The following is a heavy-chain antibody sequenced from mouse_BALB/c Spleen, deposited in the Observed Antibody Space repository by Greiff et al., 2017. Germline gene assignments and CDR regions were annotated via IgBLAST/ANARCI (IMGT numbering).Heavy chain of an antibody. CDR2: ISSGGST. CDR3: AREGGGYDGEFAY. CDR1: GFTFSSYA. J-gene: IGHJ3*01. V-gene: IGHV5-6-5*01. Sequence: DVMLVESGGGLVKPGGSLKLSCAASGFTFSSYAMSWVRQTPEKRLEWVASISSGGSTYYPDSVKGRFTISRDNARNILYLQMSSLRSEDTAMYYCAREGGGYDGEFAYWGQGTLVTVSA. D-gene: IGHD2-2*01.